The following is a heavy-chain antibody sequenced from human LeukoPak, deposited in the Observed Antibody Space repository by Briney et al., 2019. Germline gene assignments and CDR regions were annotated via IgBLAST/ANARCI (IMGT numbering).Heavy chain of an antibody. D-gene: IGHD2-2*01. V-gene: IGHV1-8*03. CDR3: ARGCSTSCCEPYTNDY. CDR1: GYTFTSYD. J-gene: IGHJ4*02. Sequence: ASVKVSCKASGYTFTSYDINWVRQATGQGLEWMGWMNPNSGNTGYAQKFQGRVTITRNTSISTAYMELSSLRSEDTAVYYCARGCSTSCCEPYTNDYWGQGTLVTVSS. CDR2: MNPNSGNT.